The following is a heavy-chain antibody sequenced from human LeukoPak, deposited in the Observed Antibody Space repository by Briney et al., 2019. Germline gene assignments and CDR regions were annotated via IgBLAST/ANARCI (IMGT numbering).Heavy chain of an antibody. CDR3: ARDDTVIHFAD. CDR2: ISSSGSTI. J-gene: IGHJ4*02. V-gene: IGHV3-48*03. D-gene: IGHD3-16*02. CDR1: GFTFSSYE. Sequence: GGSLRLSCAASGFTFSSYEMNWVRQAPGKGLEWVSYISSSGSTIYYADSVKGRFTISRDNDKNSLHLQMNSLRAEDAAVYYFARDDTVIHFADWSEGTLVTV.